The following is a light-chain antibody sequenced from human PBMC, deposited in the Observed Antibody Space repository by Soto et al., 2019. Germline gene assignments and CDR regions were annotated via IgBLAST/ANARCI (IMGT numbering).Light chain of an antibody. Sequence: QSVLTQPPSVSGAPGQGVTISCTGSSSNIGAGYDVHWYQQLPGTAPKLLIYGNSNRPSGVPDRFSASKSDTSASLAITGLQAEDESDYYCQSYDTSLSGVVFGGGTKLTVL. V-gene: IGLV1-40*01. CDR2: GNS. CDR1: SSNIGAGYD. CDR3: QSYDTSLSGVV. J-gene: IGLJ3*02.